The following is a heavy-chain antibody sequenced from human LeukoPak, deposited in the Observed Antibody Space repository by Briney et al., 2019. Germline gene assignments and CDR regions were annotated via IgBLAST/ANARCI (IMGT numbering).Heavy chain of an antibody. Sequence: ASVKVSCTASGFTFTSSAVQWVRQARGQRLEWIGWIVVGSGNTNYAQKFQERVTITRDMSTSTAYMELCSLRSEDTAVYYCAADVSNHYGMDVWGQGTTVTVSS. V-gene: IGHV1-58*01. CDR2: IVVGSGNT. J-gene: IGHJ6*02. CDR1: GFTFTSSA. CDR3: AADVSNHYGMDV. D-gene: IGHD4-11*01.